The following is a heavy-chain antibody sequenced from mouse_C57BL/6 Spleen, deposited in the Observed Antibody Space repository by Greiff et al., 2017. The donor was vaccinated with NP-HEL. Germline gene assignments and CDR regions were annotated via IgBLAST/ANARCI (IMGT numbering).Heavy chain of an antibody. Sequence: EVKVVESGGGLVKPGGSLKLSCAASGFTFSSYAMSWVRQTPEKRLEWVATISDGGSYTYYPDNVKGRFTISRDTAKNNLYLQMSHLKSEDTAMYYCARDRGSSPYWGQGTLVTVSA. CDR3: ARDRGSSPY. CDR2: ISDGGSYT. J-gene: IGHJ3*01. CDR1: GFTFSSYA. D-gene: IGHD1-1*01. V-gene: IGHV5-4*01.